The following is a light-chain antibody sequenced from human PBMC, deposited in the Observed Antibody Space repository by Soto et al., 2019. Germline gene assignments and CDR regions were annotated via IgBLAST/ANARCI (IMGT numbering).Light chain of an antibody. Sequence: VLTQSQGTLSLSPGETATLSCRASQSVTSHLAWYQQKPYKAPTLLIYRISTRATDIPARFSGSGSGTEFTLTISSLEPEDFAVYYCQQRRNCLLTFGGGTKVDNK. V-gene: IGKV3-11*01. CDR1: QSVTSH. J-gene: IGKJ4*01. CDR2: RIS. CDR3: QQRRNCLLT.